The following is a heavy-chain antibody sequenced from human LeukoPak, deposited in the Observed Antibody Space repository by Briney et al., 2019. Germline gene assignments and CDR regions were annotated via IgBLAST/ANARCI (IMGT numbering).Heavy chain of an antibody. CDR2: ISGSDDST. CDR3: AKVRAPSGWFNSDY. D-gene: IGHD6-19*01. V-gene: IGHV3-23*01. Sequence: GGSLRLSCAASGFTFSNYVMNWVRQAPGKGLEWVSGISGSDDSTYYADSVKGRFTISRDNSKNTLFLQMNSLRAEDTAAYYCAKVRAPSGWFNSDYWGQGTLVTVSS. J-gene: IGHJ4*02. CDR1: GFTFSNYV.